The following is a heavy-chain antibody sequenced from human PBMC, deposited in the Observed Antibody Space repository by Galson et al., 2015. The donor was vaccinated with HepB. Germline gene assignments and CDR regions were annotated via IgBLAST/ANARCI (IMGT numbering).Heavy chain of an antibody. Sequence: SLRLSCAASGFTFSSYSMNWVRQAPGKGLEWVSSISSGSSYIYYADSVKGRFTISRDNAKNSLYLQMNSLRAEDTAVYYCARDFDYYDSSGYRYYYYYGMDVWGQGTTVTVS. CDR3: ARDFDYYDSSGYRYYYYYGMDV. D-gene: IGHD3-22*01. CDR2: ISSGSSYI. J-gene: IGHJ6*02. V-gene: IGHV3-21*01. CDR1: GFTFSSYS.